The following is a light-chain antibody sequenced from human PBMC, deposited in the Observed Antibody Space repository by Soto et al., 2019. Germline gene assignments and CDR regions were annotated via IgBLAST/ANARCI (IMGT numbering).Light chain of an antibody. Sequence: EIVLTQSPGTLSLSPGERATLSCRASQSVSSSYLAWYQQKPGQAPRLLIYGASSRATGIPDRFSGSGSGTDFTLTISRLDPEDFAVYYCQQYGSSRSTFGQGTKLEIK. CDR3: QQYGSSRST. CDR1: QSVSSSY. V-gene: IGKV3-20*01. J-gene: IGKJ2*01. CDR2: GAS.